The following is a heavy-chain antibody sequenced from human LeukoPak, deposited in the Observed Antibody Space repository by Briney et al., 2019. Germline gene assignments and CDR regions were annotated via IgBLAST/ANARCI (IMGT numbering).Heavy chain of an antibody. D-gene: IGHD5-18*01. CDR1: GFTFSSYA. CDR2: ISGSGGST. Sequence: GGSLRLSCAASGFTFSSYAMSWVRQAPGKGLEWVSAISGSGGSTYYADSVKGRFTISRDNSKNTLYLQMNSLRAEDTVVYYCAKDGGGYSYGYSPDYWGQGTLVTVSS. V-gene: IGHV3-23*01. J-gene: IGHJ4*02. CDR3: AKDGGGYSYGYSPDY.